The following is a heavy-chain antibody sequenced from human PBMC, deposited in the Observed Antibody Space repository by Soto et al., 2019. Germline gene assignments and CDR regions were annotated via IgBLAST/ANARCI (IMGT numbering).Heavy chain of an antibody. V-gene: IGHV4-39*07. D-gene: IGHD2-15*01. J-gene: IGHJ5*02. CDR2: IYYSGST. Sequence: PSETLSLTCTVSGGSISSSSYYWSWIRQPPGKGLEWIGSIYYSGSTYYNPSLKSRVTISVDTSKNQFSLKLSSVTAADTAVYYCARAFCSGGSCDWFDPWGQGTLVSVSS. CDR3: ARAFCSGGSCDWFDP. CDR1: GGSISSSSYY.